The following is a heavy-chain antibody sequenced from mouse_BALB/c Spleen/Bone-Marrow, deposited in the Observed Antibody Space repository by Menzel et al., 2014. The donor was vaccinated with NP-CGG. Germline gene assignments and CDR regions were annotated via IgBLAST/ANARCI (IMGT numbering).Heavy chain of an antibody. J-gene: IGHJ1*01. V-gene: IGHV1-69*02. D-gene: IGHD1-2*01. Sequence: QVQLQQSGVEFVKPGASVKLSCKASGYTFTSYWMHWVKQRPGQGLEWIGEIDPSDSYTKYNQNFKGKATLTVDKSSSTANMQLSSLTSEDTAVYYCALITAATFSYWYFDVWGAGTTVTVSS. CDR3: ALITAATFSYWYFDV. CDR2: IDPSDSYT. CDR1: GYTFTSYW.